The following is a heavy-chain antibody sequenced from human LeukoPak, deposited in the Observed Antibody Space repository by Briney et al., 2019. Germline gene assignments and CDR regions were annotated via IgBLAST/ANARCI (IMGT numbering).Heavy chain of an antibody. CDR3: ARAWNDRYFDWLRSSPFDY. CDR1: GFTFSSYE. J-gene: IGHJ4*02. V-gene: IGHV3-48*03. CDR2: ISSSGSTI. Sequence: PGGSLRLSCAASGFTFSSYEMNWVRQAPGKGLEWVSYISSSGSTIYYADSVKGRFTISRDNAKNSLYLQMNSLRAEDTAVYYCARAWNDRYFDWLRSSPFDYWGQGTLVTVSS. D-gene: IGHD3-9*01.